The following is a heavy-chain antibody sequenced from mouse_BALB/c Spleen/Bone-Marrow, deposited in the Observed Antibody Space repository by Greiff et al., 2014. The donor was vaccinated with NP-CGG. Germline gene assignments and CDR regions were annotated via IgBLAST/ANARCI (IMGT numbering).Heavy chain of an antibody. CDR1: GFSLSRYS. J-gene: IGHJ2*01. V-gene: IGHV2-6-4*01. D-gene: IGHD2-10*02. Sequence: VQRVESGPGLVAPSQSLSITCTVSGFSLSRYSVHWVRQPPGKGLEWLGMIWGGGSTDYNSALKSRLSISKDNSKSQVFLKMNSLQTEDAAMYYCARLYGNYGGYFGYWGQGTTLTVSS. CDR3: ARLYGNYGGYFGY. CDR2: IWGGGST.